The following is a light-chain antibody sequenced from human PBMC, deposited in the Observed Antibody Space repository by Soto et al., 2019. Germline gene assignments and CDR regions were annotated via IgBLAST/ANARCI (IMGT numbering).Light chain of an antibody. Sequence: EFVLTQSPATLSLSPGERATLSCRASHSVSSDLAWYQQKPGQAPRLLIYGASTRATGIPARFSGSGSGTEFTLPLSSLQSEDFEVYYCQQYNNRPLTFGQGTRLEIK. V-gene: IGKV3-15*01. J-gene: IGKJ5*01. CDR1: HSVSSD. CDR3: QQYNNRPLT. CDR2: GAS.